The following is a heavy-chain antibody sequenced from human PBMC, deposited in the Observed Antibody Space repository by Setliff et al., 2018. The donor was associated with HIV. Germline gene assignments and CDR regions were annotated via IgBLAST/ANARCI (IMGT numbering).Heavy chain of an antibody. CDR3: ARVGLPYNSGRLDQ. CDR2: IIPIFGTA. V-gene: IGHV1-69*05. Sequence: SVKVSCKASGGTFSSYAISWVRQAPGQGLEWMGRIIPIFGTANYAQKFQGRVTITTDKSTSTAYMELSSLRSDDTAVYYCARVGLPYNSGRLDQWGQGSLVTVSS. D-gene: IGHD5-18*01. J-gene: IGHJ4*02. CDR1: GGTFSSYA.